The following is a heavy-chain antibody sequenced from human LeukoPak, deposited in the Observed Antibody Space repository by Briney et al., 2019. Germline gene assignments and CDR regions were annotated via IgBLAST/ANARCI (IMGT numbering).Heavy chain of an antibody. D-gene: IGHD3-22*01. J-gene: IGHJ4*02. CDR2: IWYDGSNK. CDR1: GFTFSSYG. V-gene: IGHV3-33*01. Sequence: PGGSLRLSCAASGFTFSSYGMHWVRQAPGKGLEWVAVIWYDGSNKYYADSVKGRFTISRDNSKNTLYLQMNSLRAEDTAVYYCARGYYYDSSLDYWGQGTLVTVSS. CDR3: ARGYYYDSSLDY.